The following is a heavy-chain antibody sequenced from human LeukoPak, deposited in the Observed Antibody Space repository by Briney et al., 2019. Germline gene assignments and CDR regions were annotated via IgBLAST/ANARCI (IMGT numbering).Heavy chain of an antibody. D-gene: IGHD2-2*01. Sequence: PSETLSLTCTVSGGSISSYYWSWIRQPPGKGLEWIGEINQYNPSLKSRVTISLDTSKNQFSLNLTSVTAADTAVYYCARNVYTTSWFNWGQGTPVTVSS. CDR1: GGSISSYY. V-gene: IGHV4-34*01. CDR3: ARNVYTTSWFN. J-gene: IGHJ4*02. CDR2: INQ.